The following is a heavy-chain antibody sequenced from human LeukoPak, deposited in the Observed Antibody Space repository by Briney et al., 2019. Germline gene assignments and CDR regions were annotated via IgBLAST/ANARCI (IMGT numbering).Heavy chain of an antibody. J-gene: IGHJ5*02. CDR2: IIPIFGTA. D-gene: IGHD3-3*01. Sequence: SVKVSCKASGGTFSSYAISWVRQAPGQGLEWMGGIIPIFGTANYAQKFQGRVTITADESTSTAYMELSSLRSEDTAVYYCARGGSSYYDFWSGYPTPSNWFDPWGQGTLVTVSS. CDR1: GGTFSSYA. CDR3: ARGGSSYYDFWSGYPTPSNWFDP. V-gene: IGHV1-69*01.